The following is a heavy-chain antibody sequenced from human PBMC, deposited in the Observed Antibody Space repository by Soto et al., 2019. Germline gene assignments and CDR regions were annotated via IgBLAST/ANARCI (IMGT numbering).Heavy chain of an antibody. V-gene: IGHV5-51*01. D-gene: IGHD2-8*01. CDR1: GYNFANYW. CDR2: IFPGDSDT. Sequence: PGESLKISCKGSGYNFANYWIGWVRQMPWKGLEWMGMIFPGDSDTKNSPSLQGQITMSVDKSDSSAYLQWRSLKASDTAMYYCARQGSNGAYYYYGMDVWGQGTAVTVSS. CDR3: ARQGSNGAYYYYGMDV. J-gene: IGHJ6*02.